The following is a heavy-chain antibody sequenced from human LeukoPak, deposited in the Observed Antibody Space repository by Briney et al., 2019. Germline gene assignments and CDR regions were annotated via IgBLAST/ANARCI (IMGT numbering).Heavy chain of an antibody. CDR3: ATYRQVLLPFES. J-gene: IGHJ4*02. CDR1: GFTFSSYS. CDR2: ISSSSSYI. V-gene: IGHV3-21*04. Sequence: PGGSLRLSCAASGFTFSSYSMNSVRQAPGKGLEWVSSISSSSSYIYYADSVKGRFTISRDNAKSTLSLQMNSLRAEDTAIYYCATYRQVLLPFESWGQGTLVTVSS. D-gene: IGHD2-8*02.